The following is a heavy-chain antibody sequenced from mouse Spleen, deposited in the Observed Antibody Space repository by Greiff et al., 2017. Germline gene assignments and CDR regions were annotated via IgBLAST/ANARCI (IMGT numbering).Heavy chain of an antibody. CDR1: GYTFTSYW. CDR3: AREDYYGSSLFAY. V-gene: IGHV1-55*01. Sequence: LQQPGAELVKPGASVKMSCKASGYTFTSYWITWVKQRPGQGLEWIGDIYPGSGSTNYNEKFKSKATLTVDTSSSTAYMQLSSLTSEDSAVYYCAREDYYGSSLFAYWGQGTLVTVSA. CDR2: IYPGSGST. J-gene: IGHJ3*01. D-gene: IGHD1-1*01.